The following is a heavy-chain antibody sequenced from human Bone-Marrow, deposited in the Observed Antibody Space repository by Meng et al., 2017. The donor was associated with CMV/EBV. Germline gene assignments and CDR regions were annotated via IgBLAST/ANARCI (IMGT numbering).Heavy chain of an antibody. CDR3: TRITMVRGVITTRSGMDV. CDR1: GFTFSGSA. J-gene: IGHJ6*02. Sequence: GESLKISSAASGFTFSGSAMHWVRQASGKGLEWVGRIRSKANSYATAYAASVKGRFTISRDDSKNTAYLQMNSLKTEDTAVYYCTRITMVRGVITTRSGMDVWGQGTTVTVSS. CDR2: IRSKANSYAT. V-gene: IGHV3-73*01. D-gene: IGHD3-10*01.